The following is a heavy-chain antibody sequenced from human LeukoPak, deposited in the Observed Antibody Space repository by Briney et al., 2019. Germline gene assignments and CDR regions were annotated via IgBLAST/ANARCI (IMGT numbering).Heavy chain of an antibody. CDR2: INHSGST. J-gene: IGHJ6*02. CDR3: ARGPRSTIFGVVSTYYYYYGMDV. Sequence: SETLSLTCTVSGGSISSYYWSWIRQPPGKGLGWIGEINHSGSTNYNPSLKSRVTISVDTSKNQFSLKLSSVTAADTAVYYCARGPRSTIFGVVSTYYYYYGMDVWGQGTTVTVSS. V-gene: IGHV4-34*01. CDR1: GGSISSYY. D-gene: IGHD3-3*01.